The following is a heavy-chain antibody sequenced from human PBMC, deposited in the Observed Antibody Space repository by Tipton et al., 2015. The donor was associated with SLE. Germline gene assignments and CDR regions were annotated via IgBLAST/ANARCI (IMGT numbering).Heavy chain of an antibody. Sequence: TLSLTCTVSGGPISSHYWSWIRQPPGKGLEWIGYIYYSESTNYNPSLKSRVTISVDTSKNQFSLKLRSVTAADTAVYYCARDAPGGGLDYWGQGTLVTVSS. J-gene: IGHJ4*02. V-gene: IGHV4-59*11. CDR2: IYYSEST. CDR1: GGPISSHY. CDR3: ARDAPGGGLDY. D-gene: IGHD1-26*01.